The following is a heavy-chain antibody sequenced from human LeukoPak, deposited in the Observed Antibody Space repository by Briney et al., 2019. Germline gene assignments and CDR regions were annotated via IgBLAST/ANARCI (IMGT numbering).Heavy chain of an antibody. CDR2: IYYIGST. CDR3: ARGAPYDFWSGYYYYYYGMDV. CDR1: GGSVSNYY. J-gene: IGHJ6*02. Sequence: SETLSLTCTVSGGSVSNYYWSWIRQPPGKGLEWIGYIYYIGSTNYNPSLKSRVTISVDTSKNQFSLKLSSVTAADTAVYYCARGAPYDFWSGYYYYYYGMDVWGQGTTVTVSS. V-gene: IGHV4-59*02. D-gene: IGHD3-3*01.